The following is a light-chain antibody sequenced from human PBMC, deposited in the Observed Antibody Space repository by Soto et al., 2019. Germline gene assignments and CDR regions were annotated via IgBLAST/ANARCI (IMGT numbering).Light chain of an antibody. CDR1: QSIKNW. CDR2: KAS. V-gene: IGKV1-5*03. Sequence: DIQMTQSPSTLSASVGDRDTITCRASQSIKNWLAWYQQKPGEAPKLLIYKASTLESGVPSRVSGSGSGTEFTLTISCLQPDDVATYYCQQYNSYSQFTFGPGTKVDIK. CDR3: QQYNSYSQFT. J-gene: IGKJ3*01.